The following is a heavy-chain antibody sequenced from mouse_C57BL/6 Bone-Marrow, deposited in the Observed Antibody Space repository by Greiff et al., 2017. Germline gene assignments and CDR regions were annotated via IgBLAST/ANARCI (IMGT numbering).Heavy chain of an antibody. CDR2: IHPNSGST. CDR3: ARTGIYYGNLAWFAY. J-gene: IGHJ3*01. CDR1: GYTFTSYW. Sequence: QVQLQQPGAELVKPGASVKLSCKASGYTFTSYWMHWVKQRPGQGLEWIGMIHPNSGSTNYNEKFKSKATLTVDKSSSPAYMQLSSLTSEDSAVYYCARTGIYYGNLAWFAYWGQGTLVTVSA. V-gene: IGHV1-64*01. D-gene: IGHD2-1*01.